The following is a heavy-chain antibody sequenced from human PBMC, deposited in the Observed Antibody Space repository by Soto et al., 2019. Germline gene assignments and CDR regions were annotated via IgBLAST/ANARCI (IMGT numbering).Heavy chain of an antibody. J-gene: IGHJ4*02. D-gene: IGHD1-26*01. Sequence: QVQLVESGGGVVQPGRSLRLSCAASGFTFSSYGMHWVRQAPGKGLEWVAVISYDGSNKYYADSVKGRFTISRDNSKNTLYLQMNSLRAEDTAVYYCAKSGGSYYVDYWGQGTLVTVSS. CDR3: AKSGGSYYVDY. V-gene: IGHV3-30*18. CDR2: ISYDGSNK. CDR1: GFTFSSYG.